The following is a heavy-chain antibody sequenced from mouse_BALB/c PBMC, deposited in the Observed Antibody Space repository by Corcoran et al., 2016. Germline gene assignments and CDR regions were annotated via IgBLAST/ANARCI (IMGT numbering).Heavy chain of an antibody. CDR3: AREPFAMDY. CDR2: INTYPGEA. Sequence: QIQLVQSGPELKKPGETVKISCKASGYTFTNYGMSWVKQAPGKGLKWMGWINTYPGEATYGDDFKGRFTFSLEPSASTAYLQINNLKNEDTATYCCAREPFAMDYWGQGTSVTVSS. CDR1: GYTFTNYG. V-gene: IGHV9-3-1*01. J-gene: IGHJ4*01.